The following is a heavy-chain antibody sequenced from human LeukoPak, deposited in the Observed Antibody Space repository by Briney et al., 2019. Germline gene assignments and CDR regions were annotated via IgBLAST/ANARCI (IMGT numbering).Heavy chain of an antibody. Sequence: ASVKVSCKASGYIFTRFGLSWVRQAPGQGLEWMGWISAYNGNTNYAEKFQGRVTITRNTSISTAYMELSSLRSEDTAVYYCASSSSPYYYYMDVWGKGTTVTVSS. CDR1: GYIFTRFG. V-gene: IGHV1-18*01. J-gene: IGHJ6*03. D-gene: IGHD6-13*01. CDR3: ASSSSPYYYYMDV. CDR2: ISAYNGNT.